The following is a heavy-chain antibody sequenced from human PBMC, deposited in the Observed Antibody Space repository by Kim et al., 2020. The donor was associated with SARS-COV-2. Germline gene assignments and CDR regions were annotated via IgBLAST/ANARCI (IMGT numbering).Heavy chain of an antibody. D-gene: IGHD3-3*01. V-gene: IGHV1-18*01. J-gene: IGHJ5*02. CDR3: ARDHEITIFLDP. Sequence: NDAQKLQGRVTMTTDTSTSTAYMELRSLRSDDTAVYYCARDHEITIFLDPWGQGTLVTVSS.